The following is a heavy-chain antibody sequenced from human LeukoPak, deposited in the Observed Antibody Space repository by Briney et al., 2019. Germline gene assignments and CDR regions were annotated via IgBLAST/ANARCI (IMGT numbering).Heavy chain of an antibody. V-gene: IGHV3-23*01. CDR3: ATTGVTTGFEY. CDR2: ISGVRSHT. D-gene: IGHD4-17*01. J-gene: IGHJ4*02. CDR1: GFTFSSYA. Sequence: QSGGSLRLSCAASGFTFSSYAMAWVRQAPGKGLEWVSAISGVRSHTYYADSVKGRFTISRDNSKNTLFLLMNSLRVEDTAVYYCATTGVTTGFEYWGQGSLVTVSS.